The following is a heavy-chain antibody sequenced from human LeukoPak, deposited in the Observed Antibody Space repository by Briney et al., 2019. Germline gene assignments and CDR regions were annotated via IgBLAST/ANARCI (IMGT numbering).Heavy chain of an antibody. Sequence: SQTLSLTCTVSGGSISSGDYYWGWLRQPPGTGLEWIGYIYYSGSTYYNPSLKSRVTISVDTSKNQFSLKLSSVTAADTAVYYCARNDLWSGYYGFDYWGQGTLVTVSS. V-gene: IGHV4-30-4*01. D-gene: IGHD3-3*01. CDR1: GGSISSGDYY. CDR3: ARNDLWSGYYGFDY. J-gene: IGHJ4*02. CDR2: IYYSGST.